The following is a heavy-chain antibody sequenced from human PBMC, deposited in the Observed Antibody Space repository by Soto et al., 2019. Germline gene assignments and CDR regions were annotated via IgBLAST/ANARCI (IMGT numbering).Heavy chain of an antibody. D-gene: IGHD3-10*01. CDR2: IDVGSANA. CDR1: GFTFSSSA. CDR3: ARSPPVDSGSYYNDFDY. Sequence: SVKVSCKTSGFTFSSSAVHWVRQARGHRLQWIGWIDVGSANANYAHMLQERVTISRNMSTSTAYMELSSLRSEDTAVYYCARSPPVDSGSYYNDFDYWGQGTLVTVPQ. V-gene: IGHV1-58*01. J-gene: IGHJ4*02.